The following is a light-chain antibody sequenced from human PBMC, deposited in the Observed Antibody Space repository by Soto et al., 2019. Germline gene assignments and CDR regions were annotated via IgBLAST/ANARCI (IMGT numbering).Light chain of an antibody. CDR3: QQYYSYPLM. V-gene: IGKV3-20*01. CDR1: QSVSSSY. J-gene: IGKJ1*01. CDR2: GAS. Sequence: EILLTQSPVTLSLSPGERATLSCIASQSVSSSYLAWYQQKPGQAPRLLIYGASSRATGIPDRFSGSGSGTDFTLTISCLQSEDFATYYCQQYYSYPLMFGQGTKVDIK.